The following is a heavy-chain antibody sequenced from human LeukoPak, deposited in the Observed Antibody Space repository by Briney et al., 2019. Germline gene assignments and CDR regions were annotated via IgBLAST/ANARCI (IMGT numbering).Heavy chain of an antibody. CDR3: ARNTRTSFDI. CDR1: GFTFSSSW. D-gene: IGHD2-2*01. V-gene: IGHV3-74*01. CDR2: INPDESTT. J-gene: IGHJ4*02. Sequence: GGSLRLSCAASGFTFSSSWMHWVRQAPGKGLVGVSRINPDESTTTYADSVKGRFTISRDNAKNTLYLQMNSLRAEDTAVYYCARNTRTSFDIWGQGTLVTVSS.